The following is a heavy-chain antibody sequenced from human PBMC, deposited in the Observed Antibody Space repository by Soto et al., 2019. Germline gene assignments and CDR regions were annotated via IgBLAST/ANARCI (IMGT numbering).Heavy chain of an antibody. CDR2: ISYDGNTK. D-gene: IGHD6-19*01. J-gene: IGHJ6*02. CDR3: ARDNVFRGGWTADMDV. V-gene: IGHV3-30*14. CDR1: GFTFSSSA. Sequence: QAQLVESGGGVVQPGRSLRLSCAASGFTFSSSAMHWVRQAPGKGLDWVAVISYDGNTKYYEDSVRGRFSISRDNSNDTLYLQMNCLRPEDTGLYFCARDNVFRGGWTADMDVWGQGTTVTVSS.